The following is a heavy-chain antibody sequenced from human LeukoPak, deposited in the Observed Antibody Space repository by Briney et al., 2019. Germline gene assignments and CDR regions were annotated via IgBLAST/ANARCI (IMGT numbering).Heavy chain of an antibody. CDR1: GFTFSSYG. CDR3: ASSTVTDAFDI. D-gene: IGHD4-11*01. CDR2: ISGSGGST. J-gene: IGHJ3*02. Sequence: GGSLRHSCAASGFTFSSYGSSWVRQAPGKGLEWVSAISGSGGSTYYADSVKGRFTISRDNSKNTLYLQVNSLRAEDTAVYYCASSTVTDAFDIWGQGTMVTVSS. V-gene: IGHV3-23*01.